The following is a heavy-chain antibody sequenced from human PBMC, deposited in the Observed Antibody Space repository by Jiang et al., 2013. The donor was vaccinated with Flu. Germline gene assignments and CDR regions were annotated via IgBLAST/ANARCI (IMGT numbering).Heavy chain of an antibody. J-gene: IGHJ5*02. CDR1: GYIFTSYW. CDR2: IYPGDSDT. V-gene: IGHV5-51*01. D-gene: IGHD3-10*01. CDR3: ARQADYYGSGSRGWFDP. Sequence: CGAEVKKPGESLKISCKGSGYIFTSYWIAWVRQMPGKGLEWMGVIYPGDSDTRYNPPFQGQVTISADKSISTAYLQWSSLKASDTAMYYCARQADYYGSGSRGWFDPVGPGNPSHRLL.